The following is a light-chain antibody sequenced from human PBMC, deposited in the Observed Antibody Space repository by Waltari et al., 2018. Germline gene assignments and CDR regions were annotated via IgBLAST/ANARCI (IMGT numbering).Light chain of an antibody. CDR1: SRDVGGYYY. J-gene: IGLJ2*01. V-gene: IGLV2-14*01. CDR3: SSYTSTSALV. CDR2: DVS. Sequence: QSALTQPASVSGSPGQSITISRTGTSRDVGGYYYVLWYQPYPGKAPISRSYDVSKRPSGVSNRFAGSKSGNTASLTISGLQPEDEADYYCSSYTSTSALVFGGGTKLTVL.